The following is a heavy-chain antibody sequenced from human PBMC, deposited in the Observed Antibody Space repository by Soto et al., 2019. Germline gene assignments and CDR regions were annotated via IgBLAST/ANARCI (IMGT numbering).Heavy chain of an antibody. V-gene: IGHV5-10-1*01. J-gene: IGHJ6*02. D-gene: IGHD3-22*01. Sequence: GESLKISCKGSGYSFTSYWTSWVRQMPGKGLEWMGRIDPSDSYTNYSPSFQGHVTISADESISTAYLQWSSLKASDTAMYYCARHYKYYYDSSGYLLYGMDVWGQGTTVTVSS. CDR2: IDPSDSYT. CDR3: ARHYKYYYDSSGYLLYGMDV. CDR1: GYSFTSYW.